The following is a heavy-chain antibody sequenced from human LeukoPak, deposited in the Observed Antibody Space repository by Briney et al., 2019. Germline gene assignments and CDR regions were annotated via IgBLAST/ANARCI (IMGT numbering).Heavy chain of an antibody. CDR3: ARGDIVVVPAAIPNYYYYGMDV. V-gene: IGHV1-18*01. Sequence: ASVKVSCKASGYTFTSYGISWVRQAPGQGLEWMGWISAYNGNTNYAQKLQGRVTITADKSTSTAYMELSSLRSEDTAVYYCARGDIVVVPAAIPNYYYYGMDVWGQGTTVTVSS. D-gene: IGHD2-2*02. J-gene: IGHJ6*02. CDR1: GYTFTSYG. CDR2: ISAYNGNT.